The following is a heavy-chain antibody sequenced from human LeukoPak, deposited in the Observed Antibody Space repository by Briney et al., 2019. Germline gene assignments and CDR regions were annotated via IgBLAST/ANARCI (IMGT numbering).Heavy chain of an antibody. Sequence: SETLSLTCTVSGGSITSYYWSWIRQPPGKGLEWIGHIHNSGSTNYNPSLKSRVTLSADTSKNQFSLKLSSVTAADTAVYYCARVGYSYGYVDYWGQGTLVIVSS. CDR1: GGSITSYY. V-gene: IGHV4-59*01. J-gene: IGHJ4*02. CDR2: IHNSGST. CDR3: ARVGYSYGYVDY. D-gene: IGHD5-18*01.